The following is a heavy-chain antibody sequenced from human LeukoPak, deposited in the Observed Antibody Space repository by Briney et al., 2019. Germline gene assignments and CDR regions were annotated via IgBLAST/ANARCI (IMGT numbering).Heavy chain of an antibody. CDR2: IWYDGSNK. CDR1: GFIFSSYG. V-gene: IGHV3-33*01. CDR3: ARAGYSYGLDY. Sequence: PGRSLRLSCAASGFIFSSYGMHWVRQAPGKGLEWVAVIWYDGSNKYYADSVKGRLTISRDNSKNTLYLQMNSLRAEDTAVYYCARAGYSYGLDYWGQGTLVTVSS. J-gene: IGHJ4*02. D-gene: IGHD5-18*01.